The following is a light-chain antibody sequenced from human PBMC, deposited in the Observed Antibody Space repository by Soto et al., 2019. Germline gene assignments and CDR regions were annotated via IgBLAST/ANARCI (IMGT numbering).Light chain of an antibody. V-gene: IGKV1-5*01. CDR3: QQYNSYST. CDR2: DAS. J-gene: IGKJ3*01. CDR1: QSISSW. Sequence: DIQMTQSPSTQSASVGDRVTITCRASQSISSWLAWYQQKPGKAPKLLIYDASSLESGVPSRFSGSGSGTEFTLTISCLQPDDFATYYCQQYNSYSTFGPGTKVDIK.